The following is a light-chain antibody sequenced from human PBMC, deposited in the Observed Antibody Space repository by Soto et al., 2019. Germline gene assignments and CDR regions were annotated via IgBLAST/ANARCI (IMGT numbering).Light chain of an antibody. J-gene: IGKJ1*01. CDR1: QSISSW. V-gene: IGKV1-5*03. CDR3: QHYNTYPWT. Sequence: DIQMTQSPSILSASVGDRFTITCRASQSISSWLAWYQQKPGKAPNLLIHKASHLESGVPSRFSGSGSGTEFTLTISSLQPGDFATYYCQHYNTYPWTFGQGTKVDI. CDR2: KAS.